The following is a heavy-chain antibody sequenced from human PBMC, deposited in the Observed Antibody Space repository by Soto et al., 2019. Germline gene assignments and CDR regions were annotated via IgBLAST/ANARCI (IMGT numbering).Heavy chain of an antibody. D-gene: IGHD6-19*01. Sequence: GGSLRLSCAASGFTFSSYAMSWVRQAPGKGLEWVSAISGSGGSTYYADSVKGRFTISRDNSKNTLYLQMNSLRAEDTAVYYCAKGAYGSGWSERKYYFDYWGQGTLVTVST. CDR3: AKGAYGSGWSERKYYFDY. CDR2: ISGSGGST. CDR1: GFTFSSYA. J-gene: IGHJ4*02. V-gene: IGHV3-23*01.